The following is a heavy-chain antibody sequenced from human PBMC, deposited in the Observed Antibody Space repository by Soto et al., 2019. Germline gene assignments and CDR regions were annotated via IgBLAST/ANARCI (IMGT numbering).Heavy chain of an antibody. CDR1: GFTFSSYA. CDR2: ISYDGSNK. CDR3: VRNARDFGNLRYFDPQPYYYYYYGMDV. Sequence: PGGSLRLSCAASGFTFSSYAMHWVRQAPGKGLEWVAVISYDGSNKYYADSVKGRFTISRDNSKNTLYLQMNSLRAEDTAVYYCVRNARDFGNLRYFDPQPYYYYYYGMDVWGQGTTVTVSS. J-gene: IGHJ6*02. D-gene: IGHD3-9*01. V-gene: IGHV3-30-3*01.